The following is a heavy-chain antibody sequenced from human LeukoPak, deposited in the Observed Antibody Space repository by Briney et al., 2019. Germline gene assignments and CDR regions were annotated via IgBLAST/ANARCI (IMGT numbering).Heavy chain of an antibody. CDR2: IYYSGST. D-gene: IGHD3-10*01. CDR1: GGSISSYY. J-gene: IGHJ4*02. CDR3: ARHTGSGSSYPLGY. V-gene: IGHV4-59*08. Sequence: KPSETLSLTCTVSGGSISSYYWSWIRQPPGKGLEWIGYIYYSGSTYYNPSLKSRVIISIDTSKNQFSLKLSSVTAADTAVYYCARHTGSGSSYPLGYWGQGTLVTVSS.